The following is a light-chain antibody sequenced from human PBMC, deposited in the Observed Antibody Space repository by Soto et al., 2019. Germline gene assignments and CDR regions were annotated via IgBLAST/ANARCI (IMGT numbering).Light chain of an antibody. CDR2: GAS. CDR3: QQYDSSPIT. CDR1: QSVSSSY. Sequence: EIGLKQSPGTVSLSPGERATLSCRASQSVSSSYLAWYQQKPGQAPRLLIYGASSRATGIPDRFSGSGSGTDFTLTISRLEPEDFAVYYCQQYDSSPITFGQGTRLEIK. V-gene: IGKV3-20*01. J-gene: IGKJ5*01.